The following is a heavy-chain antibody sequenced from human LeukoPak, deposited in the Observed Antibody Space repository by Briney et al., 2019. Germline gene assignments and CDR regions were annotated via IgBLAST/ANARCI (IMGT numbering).Heavy chain of an antibody. Sequence: PSETLSLTCTVSGGSLSSGGSYWSWIRQHPGKGLEWIGYIYYSGSTYYNPSLKSRVTISVDTSKNQFSLKLSSVTAADTAVYYCASSRLLGYFQHWGQGTLVTVSS. CDR1: GGSLSSGGSY. CDR3: ASSRLLGYFQH. J-gene: IGHJ1*01. CDR2: IYYSGST. V-gene: IGHV4-31*03. D-gene: IGHD3-22*01.